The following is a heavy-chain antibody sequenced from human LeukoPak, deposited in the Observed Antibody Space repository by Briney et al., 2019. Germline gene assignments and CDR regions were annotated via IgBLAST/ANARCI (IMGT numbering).Heavy chain of an antibody. CDR3: ARQRTGIAAAGLLDP. V-gene: IGHV4-59*08. CDR1: GGSISSYY. CDR2: IYYSGST. J-gene: IGHJ5*02. D-gene: IGHD6-13*01. Sequence: PSETLSLTCTVSGGSISSYYWSWIRQPPGKGLEWIGYIYYSGSTNYNPSLKSRVTISVDTSKNQFSLKLSSVTAADTAVYYCARQRTGIAAAGLLDPWGQGTLVTVPS.